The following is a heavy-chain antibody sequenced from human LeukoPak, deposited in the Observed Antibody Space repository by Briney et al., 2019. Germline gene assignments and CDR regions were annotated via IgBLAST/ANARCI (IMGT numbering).Heavy chain of an antibody. V-gene: IGHV3-30-3*01. D-gene: IGHD3-10*01. CDR3: GRGMRDYYGLDY. CDR1: GFTFSSYA. J-gene: IGHJ4*02. Sequence: PGGSLRLSCAASGFTFSSYAMHWVRQAPGKGLEWVAVISYDGSNKYYADSVKGRFTISRDNSENTLYLHMNSLTVEDTAVYYCGRGMRDYYGLDYWGQGILVTVSS. CDR2: ISYDGSNK.